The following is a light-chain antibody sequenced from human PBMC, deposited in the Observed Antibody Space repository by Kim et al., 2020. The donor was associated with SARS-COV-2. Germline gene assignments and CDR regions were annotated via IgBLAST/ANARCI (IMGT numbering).Light chain of an antibody. V-gene: IGKV3-15*01. CDR2: GAS. CDR3: QQYNNWPPLT. J-gene: IGKJ4*01. CDR1: QSVSSN. Sequence: VSPGERVTLSCRASQSVSSNLAWYQQKPGQAPRLLIYGASTRATGIPARFSGSGSGTEFTLTINSLQSEDFAVYYCQQYNNWPPLTFGGGTKLEI.